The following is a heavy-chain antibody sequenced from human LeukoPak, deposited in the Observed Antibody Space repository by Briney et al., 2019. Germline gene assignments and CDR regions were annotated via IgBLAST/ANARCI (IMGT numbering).Heavy chain of an antibody. CDR1: DYTLIDYD. J-gene: IGHJ6*04. CDR3: VRDGSVFDI. V-gene: IGHV1-18*01. CDR2: ISGYNGNT. D-gene: IGHD2-15*01. Sequence: ASVKVSCKASDYTLIDYDISWVRQAPGQGLEWMGWISGYNGNTNYAQKLQGRVTMTTDTSSTTAYMELRSLRSDDTAMYYCVRDGSVFDIWGKGTTVTVSS.